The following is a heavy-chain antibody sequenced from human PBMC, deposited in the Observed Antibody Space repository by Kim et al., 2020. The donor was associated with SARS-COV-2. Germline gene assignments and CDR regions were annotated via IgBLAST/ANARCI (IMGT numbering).Heavy chain of an antibody. J-gene: IGHJ5*02. V-gene: IGHV3-49*02. CDR3: SRESGWGYLAWLAWLDA. D-gene: IGHD3-3*01. Sequence: VKGRFTISRDDSKSTGYLQMNSLKTEDTAVYYCSRESGWGYLAWLAWLDAWGQGTPVTVSS.